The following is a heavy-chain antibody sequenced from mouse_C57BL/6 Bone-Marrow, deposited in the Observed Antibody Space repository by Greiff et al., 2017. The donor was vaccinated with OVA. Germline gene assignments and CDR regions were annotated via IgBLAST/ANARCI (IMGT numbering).Heavy chain of an antibody. D-gene: IGHD2-4*01. CDR2: LYPGSGST. CDR1: GYTFTSYW. Sequence: QVQLQQPGAELVKPGASVKMSCKASGYTFTSYWITWVKQRPGQGLEWIGDLYPGSGSTNYNEKFKSKATLTVDTSSRTAYMQLSSLTSEDSAVDYCATYDYDVDYWGQGTTLTVSS. V-gene: IGHV1-55*01. J-gene: IGHJ2*01. CDR3: ATYDYDVDY.